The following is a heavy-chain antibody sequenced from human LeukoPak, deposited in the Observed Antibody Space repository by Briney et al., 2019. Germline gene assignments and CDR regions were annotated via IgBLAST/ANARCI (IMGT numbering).Heavy chain of an antibody. D-gene: IGHD1-26*01. CDR1: GFTFSSYG. J-gene: IGHJ4*02. Sequence: GGSLRLSCAASGFTFSSYGMHWVRQAPGKGLEWVAVISYDGSDKYYADSVKGRFTISRDNSKNTLYLQVNSLRPEDTAIYYCAKDGGSYSWAAFDYWGQGILVTVSS. CDR2: ISYDGSDK. V-gene: IGHV3-30*18. CDR3: AKDGGSYSWAAFDY.